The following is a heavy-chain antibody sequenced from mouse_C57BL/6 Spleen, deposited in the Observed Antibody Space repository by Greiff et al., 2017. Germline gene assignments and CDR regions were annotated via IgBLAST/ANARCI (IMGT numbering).Heavy chain of an antibody. CDR3: ARVDGYYVSY. CDR2: INYDGSST. Sequence: EVQRVESEGGLVQPGSSMKLSCTASGFTFSDYYMAWVRQVPEKGLEWVANINYDGSSTYYLDSLKSRFIISRDNAKNILYLQMSSLKSEDTATYYCARVDGYYVSYWGQGTLVTVSA. CDR1: GFTFSDYY. V-gene: IGHV5-16*01. J-gene: IGHJ3*01. D-gene: IGHD2-3*01.